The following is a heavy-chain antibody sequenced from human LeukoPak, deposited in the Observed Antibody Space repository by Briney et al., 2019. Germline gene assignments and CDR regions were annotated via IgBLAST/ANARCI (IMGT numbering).Heavy chain of an antibody. V-gene: IGHV4-4*07. Sequence: SETLSLTCTVSGASISSYYWSWIRQPAGKGLEWIGRIYTSGRTNYSPSLKSRVTMSVDTSKNQFSLKLSSVTAADPAVYYCARDPKGNLDVWGKGTTVTVSS. CDR2: IYTSGRT. CDR3: ARDPKGNLDV. J-gene: IGHJ6*04. CDR1: GASISSYY.